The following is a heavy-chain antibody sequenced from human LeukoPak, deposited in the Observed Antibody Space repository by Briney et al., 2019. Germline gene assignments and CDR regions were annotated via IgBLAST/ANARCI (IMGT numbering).Heavy chain of an antibody. CDR3: ARRYDFWSGYPTAFDY. V-gene: IGHV1-2*02. D-gene: IGHD3-3*01. CDR1: GYTFTGYY. CDR2: INPNTGGR. Sequence: ASVKVSCKASGYTFTGYYIHWVRQAPGQGLEWMGFINPNTGGRSYAQKFQARVTMTRDTSISTAYMELSGLRSDDTAVYYCARRYDFWSGYPTAFDYWGQRTLVTVSS. J-gene: IGHJ4*02.